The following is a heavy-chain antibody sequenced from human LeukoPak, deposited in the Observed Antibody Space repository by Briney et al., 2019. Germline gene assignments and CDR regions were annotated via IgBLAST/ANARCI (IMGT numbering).Heavy chain of an antibody. D-gene: IGHD6-19*01. Sequence: GSLRLSCAASGFSFSTYEMNCVRQAPGKRLEWISSFTSSGATKYSADSVKGRFTISRHNAKNSLYLQMTSLRVEDTAFYYCVREARSDWYVGYFDYWGRGTLVTVSS. CDR1: GFSFSTYE. V-gene: IGHV3-48*03. CDR3: VREARSDWYVGYFDY. CDR2: FTSSGATK. J-gene: IGHJ4*02.